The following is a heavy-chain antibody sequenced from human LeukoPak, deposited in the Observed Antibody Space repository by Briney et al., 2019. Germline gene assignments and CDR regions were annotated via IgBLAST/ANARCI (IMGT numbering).Heavy chain of an antibody. CDR1: GGSISSYY. CDR2: IYYSGST. CDR3: ARHTSGYYDFWSGSNNNWFDP. V-gene: IGHV4-59*08. D-gene: IGHD3-3*01. J-gene: IGHJ5*02. Sequence: SETLSLTCTVSGGSISSYYWSWIRQPPGKGPEWIGYIYYSGSTNYNPSLKSRVTISVDTSKNQFSLKLSSVTAADTAVYYCARHTSGYYDFWSGSNNNWFDPWGQGTLVTVSS.